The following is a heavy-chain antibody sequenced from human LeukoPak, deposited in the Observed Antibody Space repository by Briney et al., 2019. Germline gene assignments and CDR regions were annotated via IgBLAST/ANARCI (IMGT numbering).Heavy chain of an antibody. Sequence: GGSLRLSCAASGFTFSSYAMSWVRQAPGMGLEWVSAISGSGGSTYYADSVKGRFTISRDNSKNTLYLQMNSLRAEDTAVYYCAKTRYYYGSGSAFDYWGQGTLVTVSS. CDR3: AKTRYYYGSGSAFDY. D-gene: IGHD3-10*01. CDR1: GFTFSSYA. J-gene: IGHJ4*02. V-gene: IGHV3-23*01. CDR2: ISGSGGST.